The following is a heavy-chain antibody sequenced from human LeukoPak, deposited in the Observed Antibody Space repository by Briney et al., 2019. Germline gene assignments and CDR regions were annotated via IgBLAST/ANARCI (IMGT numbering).Heavy chain of an antibody. CDR3: ARDQGEVVPAAMSAFDI. D-gene: IGHD2-2*01. J-gene: IGHJ3*02. Sequence: SETLSLTCTVSGGSISSGDYYWSWIRRPPGKGLEWIGYIYYSGSTYYNPSLKSRVTISVDTSKNQFSLKLSSVTAADTAVYYCARDQGEVVPAAMSAFDIWGQGTMVTVSS. CDR1: GGSISSGDYY. CDR2: IYYSGST. V-gene: IGHV4-30-4*08.